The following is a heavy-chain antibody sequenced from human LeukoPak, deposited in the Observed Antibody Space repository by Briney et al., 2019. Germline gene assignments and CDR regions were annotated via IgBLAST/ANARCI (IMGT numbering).Heavy chain of an antibody. CDR2: IKQDGSEK. J-gene: IGHJ5*02. CDR1: GFTFSSYW. V-gene: IGHV3-7*01. CDR3: ARDYHGDYPNWFDP. D-gene: IGHD4-17*01. Sequence: QPGGSLRLSCAASGFTFSSYWMSWVRQAPGKGLEWVANIKQDGSEKYYVDSVKGRFTISRDNAKNSLYLQMNSLRAEDTAVYYCARDYHGDYPNWFDPWGQGTLVTVSS.